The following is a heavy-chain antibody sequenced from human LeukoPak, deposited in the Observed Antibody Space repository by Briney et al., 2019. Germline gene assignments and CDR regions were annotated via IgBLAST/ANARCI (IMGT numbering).Heavy chain of an antibody. Sequence: SETLSLTCTVSGGSISSGSYYWSWIRQPAGKGLEWIGHIYTSGSTNYNPSLKSRVTISVDTSKNQFSLKLSSVTAADTAVYYCAREVWGSTSYAFDIWGQGTMVTVSS. D-gene: IGHD7-27*01. J-gene: IGHJ3*02. V-gene: IGHV4-61*09. CDR2: IYTSGST. CDR3: AREVWGSTSYAFDI. CDR1: GGSISSGSYY.